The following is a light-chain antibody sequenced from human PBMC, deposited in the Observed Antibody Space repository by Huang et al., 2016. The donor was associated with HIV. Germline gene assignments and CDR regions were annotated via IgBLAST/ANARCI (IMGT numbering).Light chain of an antibody. V-gene: IGKV3-20*01. CDR1: QRVSSSY. CDR2: GAS. Sequence: EIVLTQSPGTLSLSPGERATLSCRASQRVSSSYIAWYQQKPGQAPRLLIYGASSRATGIPDFTLTISRLEPEDFAVYYCQQYGSSPWTFGQGTKVEIK. CDR3: QQYGSSPWT. J-gene: IGKJ1*01.